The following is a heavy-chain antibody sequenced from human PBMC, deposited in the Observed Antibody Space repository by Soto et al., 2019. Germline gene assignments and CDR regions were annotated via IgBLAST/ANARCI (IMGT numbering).Heavy chain of an antibody. D-gene: IGHD5-18*01. CDR3: SHGYGQYFNS. CDR2: IKSKTAGGTT. V-gene: IGHV3-15*07. CDR1: GFSLTDVW. J-gene: IGHJ4*02. Sequence: EVQLVESGGGLVKPGGSLRLSCAVSGFSLTDVWMNWVRQAPGKGLEWVGRIKSKTAGGTTDYAAPVKGRFTILRDDSKNTLYLQMDCLITEDTAVYFCSHGYGQYFNSWGQGTLVTVSS.